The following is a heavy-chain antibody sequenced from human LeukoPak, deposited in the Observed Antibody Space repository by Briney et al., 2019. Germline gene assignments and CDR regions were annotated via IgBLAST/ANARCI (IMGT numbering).Heavy chain of an antibody. Sequence: PSETLSLTCAVYGVSISSYYWTWIRQPPGKGLEWIGYIYYSGSSNYNPSLKSRVTISVDTSKNQFSLKLSSVTAADTAVYYCARDDRGDGYKYWGQGTLVTVSS. V-gene: IGHV4-59*01. J-gene: IGHJ4*02. CDR2: IYYSGSS. CDR3: ARDDRGDGYKY. CDR1: GVSISSYY. D-gene: IGHD5-24*01.